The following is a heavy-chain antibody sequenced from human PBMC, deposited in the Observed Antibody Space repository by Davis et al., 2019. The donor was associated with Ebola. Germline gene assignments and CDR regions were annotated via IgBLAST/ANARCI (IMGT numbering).Heavy chain of an antibody. CDR3: ARGKWFDP. V-gene: IGHV1-69*08. CDR2: IFPVVDTK. J-gene: IGHJ5*02. Sequence: AASVKVSCKASGYTFTGYYMHWVRQAPGQGLEWMGRIFPVVDTKDYAQKFQGRVTLTADKATNTAYMELSGLRFDDTAVYYCARGKWFDPWGQGTLVSVTS. CDR1: GYTFTGYY.